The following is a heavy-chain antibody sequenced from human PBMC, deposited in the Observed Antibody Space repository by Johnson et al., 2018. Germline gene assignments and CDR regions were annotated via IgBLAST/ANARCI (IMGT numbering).Heavy chain of an antibody. CDR2: ITAGNGYT. V-gene: IGHV1-3*01. D-gene: IGHD4-17*01. CDR3: ARDLWDYGDYVGLFGMDV. CDR1: GYIFTSYA. Sequence: VQLVESGAEVKKPGASVKVSCKASGYIFTSYAVHWVRQAPGQRLEWMGWITAGNGYTKYSQKFQDRITITRDTSASIAYMELSSLRSEDTAVYYCARDLWDYGDYVGLFGMDVWGQGTTVTVSS. J-gene: IGHJ6*02.